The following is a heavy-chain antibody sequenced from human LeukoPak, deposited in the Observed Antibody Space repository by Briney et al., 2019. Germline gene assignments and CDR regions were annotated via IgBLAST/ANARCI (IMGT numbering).Heavy chain of an antibody. V-gene: IGHV4-61*01. Sequence: SETLSLTCTVSGYSISSSYYWSWIRQPPGKGLEWIGYIYYSGSTNYNPSLKSRVTISVDTSKNQFSLKLSSVTAADTAVYYCARAGYSSSSSPFDYWGQGTLVTVSS. J-gene: IGHJ4*02. CDR2: IYYSGST. CDR1: GYSISSSYY. CDR3: ARAGYSSSSSPFDY. D-gene: IGHD6-6*01.